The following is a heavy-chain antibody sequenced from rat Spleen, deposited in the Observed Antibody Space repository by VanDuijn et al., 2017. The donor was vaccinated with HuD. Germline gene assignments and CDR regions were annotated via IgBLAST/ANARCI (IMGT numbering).Heavy chain of an antibody. V-gene: IGHV5-29*01. J-gene: IGHJ2*01. Sequence: EVQLVESDGGLVQPGRSLKLSCVVSGFTSSDYDMTWVRQAPTKGLEWVATISYGDSSGHSGTYYRDSVKGRFTISRDNAKSTLSLQMDSLRSEDTATYYCARRHYGYTDYFDYWGQGVMVTVSS. CDR2: ISYGDSSGHSGT. D-gene: IGHD1-9*01. CDR3: ARRHYGYTDYFDY. CDR1: GFTSSDYD.